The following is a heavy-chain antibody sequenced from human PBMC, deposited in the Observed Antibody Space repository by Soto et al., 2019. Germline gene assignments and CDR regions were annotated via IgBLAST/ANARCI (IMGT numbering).Heavy chain of an antibody. J-gene: IGHJ4*02. CDR1: GLTFSNYA. CDR3: AKNQERELPRGIDF. V-gene: IGHV3-23*01. D-gene: IGHD1-7*01. CDR2: MSGSSSTT. Sequence: PGGSLRLSCATSGLTFSNYAMSWVRQAPGGGLEWVSSMSGSSSTTYYADSVKGRFTISRDRSKNTLYLQMSSLRAEDTALYYCAKNQERELPRGIDFWGQGPLVTASS.